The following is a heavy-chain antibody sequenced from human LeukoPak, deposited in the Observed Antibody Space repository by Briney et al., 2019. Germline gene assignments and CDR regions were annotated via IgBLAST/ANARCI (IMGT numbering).Heavy chain of an antibody. V-gene: IGHV4-59*01. D-gene: IGHD1-26*01. Sequence: SETLSLTCTVSGGSISSYYWSWIRQPQGKGLEWIGYIYYSGSTNYNPSLKSRVTISVDTSKNQFSLKLSSVTAADTAVYYCARDGSGSFTGAFDIWGQGTMVTVSS. J-gene: IGHJ3*02. CDR2: IYYSGST. CDR1: GGSISSYY. CDR3: ARDGSGSFTGAFDI.